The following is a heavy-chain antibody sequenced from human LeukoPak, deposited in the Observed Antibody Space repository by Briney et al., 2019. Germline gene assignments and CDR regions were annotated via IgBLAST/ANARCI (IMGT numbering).Heavy chain of an antibody. D-gene: IGHD5-18*01. CDR1: GFTFSSYS. Sequence: PGGSLRLSCAASGFTFSSYSMNWVRQAPGKGLEWVSSISSSSSYIYYADSVKGRFTISRDNAKNSLYLQMNSLRAEDTAVYYCAREAGGSYRISDYWGRGTLLTVSS. J-gene: IGHJ4*02. V-gene: IGHV3-21*01. CDR2: ISSSSSYI. CDR3: AREAGGSYRISDY.